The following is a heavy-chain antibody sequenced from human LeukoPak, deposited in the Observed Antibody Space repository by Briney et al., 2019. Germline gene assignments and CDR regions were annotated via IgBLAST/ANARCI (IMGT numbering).Heavy chain of an antibody. J-gene: IGHJ6*04. CDR1: GFTFSSYA. CDR3: AKAGYCSSTSCPGGYYYGMDV. Sequence: GGSMRLSCAASGFTFSSYAMSWVRQAPGKGLEWVSAISGSGGSTYYADSVKGRFTISRDNSKNTLYLQMNSLRAEDTAVYYCAKAGYCSSTSCPGGYYYGMDVWGKGTTVTVSS. D-gene: IGHD2-2*01. CDR2: ISGSGGST. V-gene: IGHV3-23*01.